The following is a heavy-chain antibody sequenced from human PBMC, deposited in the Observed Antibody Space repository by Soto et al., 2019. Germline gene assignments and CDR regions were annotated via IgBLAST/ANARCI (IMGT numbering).Heavy chain of an antibody. D-gene: IGHD3-22*01. J-gene: IGHJ4*02. CDR1: VFTFSDYY. CDR2: ISSSGNTI. CDR3: AKMSTENYYDPVFS. Sequence: QVQLVESGGGLVQTSGSLRIACVDSVFTFSDYYMSWVRQAPGKGLEWVSYISSSGNTIYYADSVKGRFTISRDNAKNSVYLQMNSLRAEDTALYFCAKMSTENYYDPVFSWGQGTLVTVSS. V-gene: IGHV3-11*01.